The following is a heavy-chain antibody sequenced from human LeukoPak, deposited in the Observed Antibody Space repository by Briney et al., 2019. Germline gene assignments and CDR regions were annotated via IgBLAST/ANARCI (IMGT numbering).Heavy chain of an antibody. Sequence: GGSLRLSCAASGFTFSSYAMHWVRQAPGKGLEWVAVISYGGSNKYYADSVKGRFTISRDNSKNTLYLQMNNLRPEDTAVYYCAKLHNLNCDYWGLGTLVTVSS. CDR3: AKLHNLNCDY. CDR1: GFTFSSYA. J-gene: IGHJ4*02. V-gene: IGHV3-30-3*02. D-gene: IGHD1-14*01. CDR2: ISYGGSNK.